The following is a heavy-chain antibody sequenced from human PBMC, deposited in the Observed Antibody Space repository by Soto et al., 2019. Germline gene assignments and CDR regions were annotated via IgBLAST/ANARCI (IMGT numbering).Heavy chain of an antibody. V-gene: IGHV4-31*03. CDR2: IYYSGST. CDR1: GGSISSGGYY. Sequence: SETLSLTCTVSGGSISSGGYYWSWIRQHPGKGLEWIGYIYYSGSTYYNPSLKSRVTISVDTSKNQFSLKLSSVTAADTAVYYCARADASFENSFGLFDYWGQGTLVTVSS. J-gene: IGHJ4*02. D-gene: IGHD2-2*01. CDR3: ARADASFENSFGLFDY.